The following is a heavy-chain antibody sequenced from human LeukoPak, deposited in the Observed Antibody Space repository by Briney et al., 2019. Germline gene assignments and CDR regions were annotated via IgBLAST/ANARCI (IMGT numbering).Heavy chain of an antibody. Sequence: GGSLRLSCAASGFTFSDYYMSWIRQAPGTGLEWVSYISSSGSTIYYADSVKGRVTISRDNAKNSLYLQMNSLRAEDTAEYYCSRVLSGATMIFDYWGQGTLVTVSS. V-gene: IGHV3-11*01. J-gene: IGHJ4*02. CDR1: GFTFSDYY. CDR3: SRVLSGATMIFDY. CDR2: ISSSGSTI. D-gene: IGHD1-26*01.